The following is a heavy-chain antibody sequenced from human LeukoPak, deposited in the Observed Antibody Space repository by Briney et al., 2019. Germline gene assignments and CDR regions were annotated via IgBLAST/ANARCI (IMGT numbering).Heavy chain of an antibody. V-gene: IGHV1-2*02. CDR3: AREAYGSGSFRTDYYYMDV. Sequence: ASVKVSRKASGYTFTGYYMHWVRQAPGQGLEWMGWVTPNSGGTNYAQRFQGRVTMTRDTSISTAYMELNRLRSDDTAVYYCAREAYGSGSFRTDYYYMDVWGKGTTVTISS. J-gene: IGHJ6*03. CDR1: GYTFTGYY. D-gene: IGHD3-10*01. CDR2: VTPNSGGT.